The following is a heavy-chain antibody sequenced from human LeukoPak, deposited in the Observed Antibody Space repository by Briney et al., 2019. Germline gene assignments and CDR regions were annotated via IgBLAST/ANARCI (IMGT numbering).Heavy chain of an antibody. CDR2: ISYDGSNK. Sequence: GGSLRLSCAASGFTFSSYAMSWVRQAPGKGLEWVAVISYDGSNKYYADSVKGRFTISRDNSKNTLYLQMNSLRAEDTAVYYCARSYYGDWGQGTLVTVSS. CDR1: GFTFSSYA. D-gene: IGHD1-26*01. V-gene: IGHV3-30-3*01. J-gene: IGHJ4*02. CDR3: ARSYYGD.